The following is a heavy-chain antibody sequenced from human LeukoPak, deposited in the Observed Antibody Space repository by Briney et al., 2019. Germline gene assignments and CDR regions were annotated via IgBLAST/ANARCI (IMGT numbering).Heavy chain of an antibody. CDR3: ARSSYSSSSSV. D-gene: IGHD6-6*01. J-gene: IGHJ3*01. Sequence: GGSLRLSCAVSGFAFSGFWMSWSRQAPGKGLEWVASINSDGSEGYYADVVKGRFTISRDNAKNSLYLQINSLRAEDTAVYYCARSSYSSSSSVWGQGTMVTVSS. V-gene: IGHV3-7*03. CDR2: INSDGSEG. CDR1: GFAFSGFW.